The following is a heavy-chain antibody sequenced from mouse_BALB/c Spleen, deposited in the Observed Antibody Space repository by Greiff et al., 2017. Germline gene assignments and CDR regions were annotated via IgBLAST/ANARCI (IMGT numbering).Heavy chain of an antibody. V-gene: IGHV5-6-4*01. CDR1: GFTFSSYT. J-gene: IGHJ2*01. D-gene: IGHD1-1*01. CDR3: TREDGSSYDY. Sequence: EVKLVESGGGLVKPGGSLKLSCAASGFTFSSYTMSWVRQTPEKRLEWVATISSGGSYTYYPDSVKGRFTISRDNAKNPLYLQMSSLTSEDTAMHYRTREDGSSYDYWGQGTTLTVSS. CDR2: ISSGGSYT.